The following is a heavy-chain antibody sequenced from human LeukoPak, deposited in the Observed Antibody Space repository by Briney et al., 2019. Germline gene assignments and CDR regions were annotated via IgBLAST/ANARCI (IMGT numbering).Heavy chain of an antibody. CDR1: GFTFSSYA. D-gene: IGHD6-6*01. Sequence: GGSLRLYCAASGFTFSSYAMSWVRQAQGKGLEWVSVISVSGGSTSYADSGKGRFTISRDNSENTLYLQINSLRAEDTAVYYCAKDLGRSSSIHDDWGQGTLVTVSS. V-gene: IGHV3-23*01. CDR3: AKDLGRSSSIHDD. J-gene: IGHJ4*02. CDR2: ISVSGGST.